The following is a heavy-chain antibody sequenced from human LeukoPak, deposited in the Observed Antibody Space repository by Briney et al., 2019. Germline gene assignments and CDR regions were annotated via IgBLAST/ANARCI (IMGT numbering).Heavy chain of an antibody. D-gene: IGHD3-10*01. CDR3: AKASSTMVRGVMDY. V-gene: IGHV3-30*18. CDR2: ISYDGSNK. J-gene: IGHJ4*02. Sequence: PGGPLRLSCAASGFTFSSYGMHWVRQAPGKGLEWVAVISYDGSNKYYADSVKGRFTISRDNSKNTLFLQMNSLRAEDTAVYYCAKASSTMVRGVMDYWGQGTLVTLSS. CDR1: GFTFSSYG.